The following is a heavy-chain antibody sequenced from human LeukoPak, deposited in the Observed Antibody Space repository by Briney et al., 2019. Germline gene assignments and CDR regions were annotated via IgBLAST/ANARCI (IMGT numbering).Heavy chain of an antibody. J-gene: IGHJ4*02. V-gene: IGHV4-39*07. CDR3: ARLNLNSNYGFSLFDY. CDR1: GGSISSSSYY. CDR2: IYYSGST. D-gene: IGHD3-10*01. Sequence: PSETLSLTCTVSGGSISSSSYYWGWIRQPPGKGLEWIGSIYYSGSTYYNPSLKSRVTISVDTSKNQFSLKLSSVTAADTAVYYCARLNLNSNYGFSLFDYWGQGTLVTVSS.